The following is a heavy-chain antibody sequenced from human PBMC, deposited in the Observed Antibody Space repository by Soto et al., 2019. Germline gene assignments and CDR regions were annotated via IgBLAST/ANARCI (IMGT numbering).Heavy chain of an antibody. CDR1: GDSISSNKW. V-gene: IGHV4-28*01. CDR2: FHYSGST. D-gene: IGHD2-2*01. J-gene: IGHJ5*02. CDR3: ATYTSRHGWFDP. Sequence: QVQLQESGPGLVKPSDTLSLTCAVSGDSISSNKWWGWIRQPPGKGLEWIGYFHYSGSTYYSPSLKSRVTMAVDTSKNQFSLKLSSVTAVDTAVYYCATYTSRHGWFDPWGQGTLVTVSS.